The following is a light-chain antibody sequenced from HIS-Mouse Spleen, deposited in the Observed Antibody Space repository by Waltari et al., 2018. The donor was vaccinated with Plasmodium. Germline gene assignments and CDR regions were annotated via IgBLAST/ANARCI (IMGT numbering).Light chain of an antibody. CDR2: GAS. V-gene: IGKV3-20*01. J-gene: IGKJ5*01. CDR1: QSVSSSY. CDR3: QQYGSSPPIT. Sequence: EIVLTQSPGTLSLSPGERATLSCRASQSVSSSYLAGYQQKPAQGPRLRIYGASSTATGIPDRFSGSGSGTDFTLTISRLEPEDFAVYYCQQYGSSPPITFGQGTRLEIK.